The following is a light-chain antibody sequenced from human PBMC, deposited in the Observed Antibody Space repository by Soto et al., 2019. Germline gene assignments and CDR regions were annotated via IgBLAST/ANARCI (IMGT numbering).Light chain of an antibody. CDR1: SSNIGRNY. Sequence: QSVLTQTPSVSGTPGQRVNISCSGSSSNIGRNYVYWYHQFPGTAPKLLLYRDNERPSGVPDRVSGSKSGTSASLAISGLRSGDEADYHCATWDDSLGGPVFGGGTKLTVL. CDR2: RDN. CDR3: ATWDDSLGGPV. J-gene: IGLJ2*01. V-gene: IGLV1-47*01.